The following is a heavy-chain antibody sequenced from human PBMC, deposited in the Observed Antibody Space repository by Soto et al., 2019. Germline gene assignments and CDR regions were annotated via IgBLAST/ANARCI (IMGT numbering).Heavy chain of an antibody. CDR1: GGSVSSGGYY. CDR3: ARRGERAAGTNWFDP. D-gene: IGHD6-13*01. V-gene: IGHV4-39*01. J-gene: IGHJ5*02. Sequence: KPSETLSLTCSVSGGSVSSGGYYWGWIRQTPGKGLEWIASMFHSGAKYYSPSLKHRVTISVDTSKNEFFLKLSSSTALDTAIYYCARRGERAAGTNWFDPWGQGILVTVSS. CDR2: MFHSGAK.